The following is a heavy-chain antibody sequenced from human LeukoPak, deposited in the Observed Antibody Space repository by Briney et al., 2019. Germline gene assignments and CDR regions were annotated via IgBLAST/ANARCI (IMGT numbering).Heavy chain of an antibody. CDR2: ISSSSSYI. J-gene: IGHJ4*02. CDR3: ARAGTEDYYFDY. V-gene: IGHV3-21*01. Sequence: PGGSLRLSCAASGFTLSSYSMNWVRQAPGKGREWVSSISSSSSYIYYTDSVKGRFTISRDNAKNSLYLQMNSLRAEDTAVYYCARAGTEDYYFDYWGQGTLVTVSS. CDR1: GFTLSSYS. D-gene: IGHD1-14*01.